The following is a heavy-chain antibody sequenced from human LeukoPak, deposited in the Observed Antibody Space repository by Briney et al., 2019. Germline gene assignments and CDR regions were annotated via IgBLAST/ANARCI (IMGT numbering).Heavy chain of an antibody. V-gene: IGHV1-46*01. D-gene: IGHD6-19*01. CDR1: GYTFTGYY. J-gene: IGHJ4*02. Sequence: ASVKVSCKASGYTFTGYYMHWVRQAPGQGPEWMGIINPSGGSTSYAQKFQGRVTMTRDMSTSTVYMELSSLRSEDTAVYYCARDRSRSAVAVRGDVGYWGQGTLVTVFS. CDR3: ARDRSRSAVAVRGDVGY. CDR2: INPSGGST.